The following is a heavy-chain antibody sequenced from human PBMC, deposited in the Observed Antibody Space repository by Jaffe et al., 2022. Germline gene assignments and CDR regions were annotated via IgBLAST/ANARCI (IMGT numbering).Heavy chain of an antibody. Sequence: EVQLVESGGGLVQPGRSLRLSCTASGFTFGDYAMSWFRQAPGKGLEWVGFIRSKAYGGTTEYAASVKGRFTISRDDSKSIAYLQMNSLKTEDTAVYYCTREVVVVVAAIQVLSAFDIWGQGTMVTVSS. J-gene: IGHJ3*02. V-gene: IGHV3-49*03. D-gene: IGHD2-15*01. CDR1: GFTFGDYA. CDR3: TREVVVVVAAIQVLSAFDI. CDR2: IRSKAYGGTT.